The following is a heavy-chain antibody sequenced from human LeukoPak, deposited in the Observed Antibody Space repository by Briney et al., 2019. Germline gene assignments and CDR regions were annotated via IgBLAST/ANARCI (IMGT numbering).Heavy chain of an antibody. CDR1: GFTFTDYY. CDR3: AREGELHYDILTGYLFPKYMDV. D-gene: IGHD3-9*01. Sequence: GGSLRLSCAASGFTFTDYYMTWIRQAPGKGLEWVSYISSSGSTMYYADSVKGRFTISRDDAKNSLYLQMNSLRAEDTAVYYCAREGELHYDILTGYLFPKYMDVWGKGTTVTISS. CDR2: ISSSGSTM. J-gene: IGHJ6*03. V-gene: IGHV3-11*01.